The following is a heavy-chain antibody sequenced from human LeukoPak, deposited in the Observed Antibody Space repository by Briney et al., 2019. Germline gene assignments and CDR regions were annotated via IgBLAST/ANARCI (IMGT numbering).Heavy chain of an antibody. CDR2: IYYSGST. Sequence: SQTLSLTCTVSGGSISSGGYYWSWIRQHPGKGLEWIGYIYYSGSTYYNPSLKSRVTISVDTSKNQFSLKLSSVTAADTAVYYCARARYGSGSCDYWGQGTLVTVSS. D-gene: IGHD3-10*01. J-gene: IGHJ4*02. V-gene: IGHV4-31*03. CDR3: ARARYGSGSCDY. CDR1: GGSISSGGYY.